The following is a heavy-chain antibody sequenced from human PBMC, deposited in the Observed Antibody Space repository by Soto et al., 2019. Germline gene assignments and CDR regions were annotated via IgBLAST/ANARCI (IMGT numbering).Heavy chain of an antibody. Sequence: ASVKCSFNASGCTFSSYAISWVRQAPGQVLDCMGGIIPIFGTANYAQKFQGRVTITADESTSKAYMELSSRRSDDTAVYYCARVNPEAHSRCWMEVWGEGTTVTVSS. J-gene: IGHJ6*02. CDR1: GCTFSSYA. CDR2: IIPIFGTA. D-gene: IGHD2-8*01. V-gene: IGHV1-69*13. CDR3: ARVNPEAHSRCWMEV.